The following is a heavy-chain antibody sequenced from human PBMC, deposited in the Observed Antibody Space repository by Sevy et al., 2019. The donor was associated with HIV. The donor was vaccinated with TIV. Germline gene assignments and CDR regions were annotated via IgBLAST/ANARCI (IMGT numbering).Heavy chain of an antibody. Sequence: GGSLRLSCAASGFTFSSYGMHWVRQAPGKGLKYVSAISSDGGGTYYADSVRGRFTISRDNSKNTLYLQMRSLRVEDTAVYYCVKDPDYDFWRGDYGMDVWGQGTTVTVSS. CDR2: ISSDGGGT. D-gene: IGHD3-3*01. V-gene: IGHV3-64D*06. J-gene: IGHJ6*02. CDR3: VKDPDYDFWRGDYGMDV. CDR1: GFTFSSYG.